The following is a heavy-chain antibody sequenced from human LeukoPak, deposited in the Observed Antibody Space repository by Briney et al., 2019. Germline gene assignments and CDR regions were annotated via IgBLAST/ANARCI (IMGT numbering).Heavy chain of an antibody. CDR2: ISWNSGSI. CDR3: AKEGGYDFLFDY. J-gene: IGHJ4*02. Sequence: SGGSLRLSCAASGFTFDDYAMHWVRQAPGKGLEWVSGISWNSGSIGYADSVKGRFTISRDNAKNSLYLQMNSLRAEDMALYYCAKEGGYDFLFDYWGQGTLVTVSS. D-gene: IGHD5-12*01. CDR1: GFTFDDYA. V-gene: IGHV3-9*03.